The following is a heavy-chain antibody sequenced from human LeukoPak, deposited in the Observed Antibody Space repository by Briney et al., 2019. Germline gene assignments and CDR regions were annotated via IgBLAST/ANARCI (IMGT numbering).Heavy chain of an antibody. J-gene: IGHJ6*02. D-gene: IGHD2-2*01. Sequence: SETLSLTCTVSGGSISSYYWSWIRQPAGKGLEWIGRIYTSGSTNYNPSLKSRVTMSVDTSKNQFSLKLSSVAAADTAVYYCARDCIQVVPASGDYYYGMDVWGQGTTVTVSS. CDR2: IYTSGST. CDR1: GGSISSYY. V-gene: IGHV4-4*07. CDR3: ARDCIQVVPASGDYYYGMDV.